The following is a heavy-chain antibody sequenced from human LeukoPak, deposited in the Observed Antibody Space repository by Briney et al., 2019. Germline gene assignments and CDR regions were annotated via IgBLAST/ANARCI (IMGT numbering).Heavy chain of an antibody. CDR1: GGSISSYY. Sequence: PSETLSLTCTVSGGSISSYYWSWIRQPPGKGLEWIGRIYTSGSTNYNPSLKSRVTMSVDTSKNQFSLKLSSVTAADTAVYYCVSTAYNDFWSGRPGYFDYWGQGALVTVSS. V-gene: IGHV4-4*07. J-gene: IGHJ4*02. D-gene: IGHD3-3*01. CDR2: IYTSGST. CDR3: VSTAYNDFWSGRPGYFDY.